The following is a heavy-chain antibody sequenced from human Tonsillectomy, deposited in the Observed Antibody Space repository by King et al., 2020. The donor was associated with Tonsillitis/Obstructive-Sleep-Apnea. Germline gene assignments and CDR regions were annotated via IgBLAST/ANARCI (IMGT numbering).Heavy chain of an antibody. D-gene: IGHD2-2*01. J-gene: IGHJ4*02. CDR1: GDSINSGGYY. CDR2: IYYSGST. V-gene: IGHV4-31*03. Sequence: VQLQESGPGLVKPSQTLSLTCTVSGDSINSGGYYWSWIRQHPGKGLEWIGNIYYSGSTSYKPSLKSRVTISDDTAKNQFSLRLISVTAADTAVYFCARAAPLYCSSTTCYYFDYWGQGILVTVSA. CDR3: ARAAPLYCSSTTCYYFDY.